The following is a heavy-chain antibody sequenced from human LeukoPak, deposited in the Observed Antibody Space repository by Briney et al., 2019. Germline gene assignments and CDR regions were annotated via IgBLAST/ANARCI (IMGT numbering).Heavy chain of an antibody. D-gene: IGHD3-9*01. CDR1: GFTFTSYA. CDR2: ISGSGGST. V-gene: IGHV3-23*01. CDR3: AKRGAGYYFFDY. Sequence: GGSLRLSCAASGFTFTSYAMGWVRQAPGKGLEWVSAISGSGGSTFYADSVKGRFTISRDNSKNTLFLQMNSLRAEDTAVYYCAKRGAGYYFFDYWGQGTLVTVSS. J-gene: IGHJ4*02.